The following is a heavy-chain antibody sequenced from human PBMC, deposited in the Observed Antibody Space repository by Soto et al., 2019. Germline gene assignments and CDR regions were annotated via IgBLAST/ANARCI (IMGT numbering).Heavy chain of an antibody. J-gene: IGHJ4*02. CDR3: ARAAGLF. D-gene: IGHD3-22*01. CDR1: GLTVNSNY. CDR2: IYTDGTT. V-gene: IGHV3-66*01. Sequence: EVQLVESGGGLVQPGGSLRLSCAVSGLTVNSNYMSWVRQAPGKGLEWVSVIYTDGTTYYRDSVKGRFTISRDNSKNTLYLQMTSRRAEDTAVYYCARAAGLFWGQGTLVSVSS.